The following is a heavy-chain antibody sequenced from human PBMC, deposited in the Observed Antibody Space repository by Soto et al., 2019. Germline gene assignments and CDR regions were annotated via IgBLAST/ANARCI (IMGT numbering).Heavy chain of an antibody. CDR3: AREGRAVAGNYYYYYGMDV. V-gene: IGHV3-48*01. CDR1: GFTFSSYS. Sequence: PGGSLRLSCAASGFTFSSYSMNWVRQAPGKGLEWVSYISSSSSTIYYADSVKGRFTISRDNAKNTLYLQMNSLRAEDTAVYYCAREGRAVAGNYYYYYGMDVWGQGTTVTVSS. J-gene: IGHJ6*02. D-gene: IGHD6-19*01. CDR2: ISSSSSTI.